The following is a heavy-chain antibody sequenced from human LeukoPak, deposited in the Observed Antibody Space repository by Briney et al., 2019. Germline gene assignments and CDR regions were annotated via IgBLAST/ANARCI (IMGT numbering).Heavy chain of an antibody. CDR1: GFTVSSNY. J-gene: IGHJ4*02. V-gene: IGHV3-53*01. CDR2: IYSGGST. CDR3: ARGVVVVAATIDY. D-gene: IGHD2-15*01. Sequence: GGSLRLSCAASGFTVSSNYMSWVRQAPGKGLEWVSVIYSGGSTYYADSVKGRFTISRDNSKNTLYLQMNSLRAEDTAVYYCARGVVVVAATIDYWGQGTLVTVSS.